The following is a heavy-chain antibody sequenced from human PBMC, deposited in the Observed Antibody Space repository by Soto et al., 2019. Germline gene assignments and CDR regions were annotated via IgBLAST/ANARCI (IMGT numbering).Heavy chain of an antibody. CDR3: AHRVLRTVFGLVTTTAIYFDF. V-gene: IGHV2-5*02. J-gene: IGHJ4*02. D-gene: IGHD3-3*01. Sequence: SGPTLVNPTQTLTLTCTFSGFSLTTSGVGVGWIRQSPGKAPEWLALIYWDDDKRYSPSLKSRLTITKDTSKNQVVLTMANLDPADTATYYCAHRVLRTVFGLVTTTAIYFDFWGQGTQVTVPQ. CDR2: IYWDDDK. CDR1: GFSLTTSGVG.